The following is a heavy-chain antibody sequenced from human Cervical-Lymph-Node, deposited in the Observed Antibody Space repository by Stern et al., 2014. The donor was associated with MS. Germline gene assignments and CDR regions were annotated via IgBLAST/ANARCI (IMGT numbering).Heavy chain of an antibody. V-gene: IGHV3-33*01. J-gene: IGHJ1*01. CDR2: IYYDGSNR. CDR3: AREGGNTAEYFQH. CDR1: GFTFSSSG. D-gene: IGHD4-23*01. Sequence: QVQLVEPGGGVVQPGRSLRLSCAASGFTFSSSGMHWVRQAPGKGLEWLPIIYYDGSNRYYADSVKGRFTISRDNSKNTLYLQMNSLRAEDTAVYYCAREGGNTAEYFQHWGQGTLVTVSS.